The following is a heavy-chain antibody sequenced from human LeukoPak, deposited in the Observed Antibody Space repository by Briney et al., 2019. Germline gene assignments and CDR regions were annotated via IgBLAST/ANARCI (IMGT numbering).Heavy chain of an antibody. CDR2: ISSTSNYI. D-gene: IGHD3-22*01. V-gene: IGHV3-21*01. Sequence: GGSLRLSCAASGFAFSTYSMKWVRQAPGKGLEWVSSISSTSNYIYYADSVKGRFTISRDNTKNSLYLQMNSLSADDTAVYYCARGNLSRGYYDYWGQGTLVTVSS. CDR1: GFAFSTYS. J-gene: IGHJ4*02. CDR3: ARGNLSRGYYDY.